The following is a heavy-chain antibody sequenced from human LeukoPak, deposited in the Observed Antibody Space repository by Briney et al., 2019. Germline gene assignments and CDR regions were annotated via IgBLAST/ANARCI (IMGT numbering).Heavy chain of an antibody. V-gene: IGHV4-34*01. J-gene: IGHJ3*02. D-gene: IGHD6-19*01. CDR2: INHSGST. Sequence: SETLSLTCAVYGGSFSGYYWSWIRQPPGKGLEWIGEINHSGSTYYNPSLKSRVTISVDTSKNQFSLKLSSVTAADTAIYYCARDFESSGWYGGAFDIWGQGTVVTVSS. CDR1: GGSFSGYY. CDR3: ARDFESSGWYGGAFDI.